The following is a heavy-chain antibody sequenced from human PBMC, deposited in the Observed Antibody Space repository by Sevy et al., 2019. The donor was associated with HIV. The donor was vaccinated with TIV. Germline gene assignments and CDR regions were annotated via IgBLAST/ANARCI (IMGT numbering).Heavy chain of an antibody. J-gene: IGHJ4*02. Sequence: GGSLRLSCAASGFTFSSDWMSWVRQAPGKGLEWVANIKQDGSEKYYVDSVKGRFTISRDNAKNPLYLQMNSLRAEDTAVYYCARLSGYCSSTSCSDFDYWGQGTLVTVSS. D-gene: IGHD2-2*01. CDR3: ARLSGYCSSTSCSDFDY. V-gene: IGHV3-7*01. CDR2: IKQDGSEK. CDR1: GFTFSSDW.